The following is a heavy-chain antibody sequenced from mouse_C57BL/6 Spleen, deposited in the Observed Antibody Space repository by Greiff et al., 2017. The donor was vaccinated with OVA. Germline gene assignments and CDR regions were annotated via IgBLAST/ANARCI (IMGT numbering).Heavy chain of an antibody. V-gene: IGHV1-54*01. J-gene: IGHJ4*01. CDR1: GYAFTNYL. Sequence: QVQLKQSGAELVRPGTSVKVSCKASGYAFTNYLIEWVKQRPGQGLEWIGVINPGSGGTNYNEKFKGKATLTADKSSSTAYMQLSSLTSDDSAVYFCARWFGAMDYWGQGTSVTVSS. CDR2: INPGSGGT. CDR3: ARWFGAMDY. D-gene: IGHD2-2*01.